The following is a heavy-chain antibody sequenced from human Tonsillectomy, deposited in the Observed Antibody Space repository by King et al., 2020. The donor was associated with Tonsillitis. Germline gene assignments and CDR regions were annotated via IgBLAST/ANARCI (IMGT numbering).Heavy chain of an antibody. Sequence: VQLQESGPGLVKPSQTLSLTCTVSGGSISSGDYYWSWIRQPAGKGLEWIGRIYTSGSTNYNPSLKSRVTMSVDTSKNQFSLKLNPVTAADTAVYYCARDVVFGDYDFWSGYYGWFDPWGQGTLVTVSS. CDR3: ARDVVFGDYDFWSGYYGWFDP. V-gene: IGHV4-61*02. CDR1: GGSISSGDYY. D-gene: IGHD3-3*01. CDR2: IYTSGST. J-gene: IGHJ5*02.